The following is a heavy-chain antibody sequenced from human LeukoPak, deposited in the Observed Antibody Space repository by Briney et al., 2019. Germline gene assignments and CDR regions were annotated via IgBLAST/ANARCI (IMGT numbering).Heavy chain of an antibody. D-gene: IGHD6-13*01. V-gene: IGHV3-33*01. CDR1: GFTFSSYG. CDR2: IWYGGSNK. CDR3: IARGQQLAPDY. J-gene: IGHJ4*02. Sequence: PGRSLRLSCAASGFTFSSYGMHWVRQAPGKGLEWVAVIWYGGSNKYYADSVKGRFTISRDNSKNTLYLQMNSLRAEDTAVYYCIARGQQLAPDYWGQGTLVTVSS.